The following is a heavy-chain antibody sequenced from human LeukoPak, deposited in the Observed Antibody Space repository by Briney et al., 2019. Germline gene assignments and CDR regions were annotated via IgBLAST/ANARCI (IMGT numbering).Heavy chain of an antibody. Sequence: GKSLRLSCAASGFTFSDYYMSWIRQAPGKGLEWVSYISSSGSTIYYADSVKGRFTISRDNAKNSLYLQMNSLRAEDTAEYYCARDFRGMVPFADWGQGTLVTVSS. J-gene: IGHJ4*02. CDR1: GFTFSDYY. D-gene: IGHD3-10*01. CDR2: ISSSGSTI. CDR3: ARDFRGMVPFAD. V-gene: IGHV3-11*04.